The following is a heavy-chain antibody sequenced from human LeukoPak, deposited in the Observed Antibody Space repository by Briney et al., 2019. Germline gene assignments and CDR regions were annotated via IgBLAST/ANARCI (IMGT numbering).Heavy chain of an antibody. Sequence: ASVKVSCKASGYTFTSYYMHWVRQAPGQGLEWMGIINPSGGSTSYAQKFQGRVTMTRDTSTSTAYMELSSLRSEDTAVYYCAREGTGTTGWFDPWGQGTLVTVSS. V-gene: IGHV1-46*01. D-gene: IGHD1-1*01. CDR1: GYTFTSYY. CDR3: AREGTGTTGWFDP. CDR2: INPSGGST. J-gene: IGHJ5*02.